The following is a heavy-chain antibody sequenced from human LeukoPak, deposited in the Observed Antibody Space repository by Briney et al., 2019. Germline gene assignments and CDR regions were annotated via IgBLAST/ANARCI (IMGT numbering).Heavy chain of an antibody. D-gene: IGHD5-24*01. CDR1: GYTFTGYY. J-gene: IGHJ6*03. CDR3: AKEGTDGDYYYYMDV. CDR2: INPNSGDT. V-gene: IGHV1-2*02. Sequence: GASVKVSCKASGYTFTGYYIHWVRQAPGQGLEWMGWINPNSGDTKYAQKFQGRVTMTRDTSIRTAYMEVRRLRSDDTAIYYCAKEGTDGDYYYYMDVWGKGTTVTVSS.